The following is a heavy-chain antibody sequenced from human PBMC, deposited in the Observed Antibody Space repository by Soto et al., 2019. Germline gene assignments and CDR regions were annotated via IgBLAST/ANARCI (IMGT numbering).Heavy chain of an antibody. CDR3: ARGTDTAMAGVDY. Sequence: GPTLVNPTQTLTLTCTCSGFSVTTSGVGGGWIRQPPGKAREWLALSYWDDDKRYSPSLKTRRTIPVDTSKNHGVRAMTTMDPVHTATYYRARGTDTAMAGVDYWGQGTLVTVSS. V-gene: IGHV2-5*02. CDR2: SYWDDDK. D-gene: IGHD5-18*01. CDR1: GFSVTTSGVG. J-gene: IGHJ4*02.